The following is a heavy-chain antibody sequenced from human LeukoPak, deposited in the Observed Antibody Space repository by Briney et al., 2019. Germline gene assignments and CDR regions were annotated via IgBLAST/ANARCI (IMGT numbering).Heavy chain of an antibody. CDR1: GYTFTSYG. Sequence: GASVKVSCKASGYTFTSYGISWVRQAPGRGLEWMGWISAYNGNTNYAQKLQGRVTMTTDTSTSTAYMELRSLRSDDTAVYYCARGRYDSSGYYYDDEYFQHWGRGTLVTVSS. CDR2: ISAYNGNT. D-gene: IGHD3-22*01. CDR3: ARGRYDSSGYYYDDEYFQH. V-gene: IGHV1-18*01. J-gene: IGHJ1*01.